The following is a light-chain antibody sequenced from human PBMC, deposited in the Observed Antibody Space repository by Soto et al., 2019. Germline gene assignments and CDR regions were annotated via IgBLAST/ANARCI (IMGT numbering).Light chain of an antibody. V-gene: IGKV1-39*01. CDR1: QSISSW. CDR2: DAS. CDR3: QQSYSTPPWT. J-gene: IGKJ1*01. Sequence: DIQMTKSHSTLSASVGDRVTITCRAIQSISSWLAWYQQKPGKAPKLLIYDASSLQTGVPSRFSGSGSGTDFSLTISSLQPEDFATYYCQQSYSTPPWTFGQGTKV.